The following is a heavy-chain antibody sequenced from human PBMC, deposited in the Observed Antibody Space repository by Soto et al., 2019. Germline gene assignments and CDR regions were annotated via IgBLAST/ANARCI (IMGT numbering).Heavy chain of an antibody. V-gene: IGHV3-21*01. D-gene: IGHD2-15*01. CDR1: GFTLSSYS. CDR3: AGEAVGVSATIHFDS. CDR2: ISSSSTYI. Sequence: EVQLVESGGGLVKPGGSLRLSCAASGFTLSSYSMNWVRQAPGKGLEWVSSISSSSTYIYYADSVKGRFTISRDNAKNSVYLQMNSLRAEVTAVYYCAGEAVGVSATIHFDSWGPGTLVTVSS. J-gene: IGHJ4*02.